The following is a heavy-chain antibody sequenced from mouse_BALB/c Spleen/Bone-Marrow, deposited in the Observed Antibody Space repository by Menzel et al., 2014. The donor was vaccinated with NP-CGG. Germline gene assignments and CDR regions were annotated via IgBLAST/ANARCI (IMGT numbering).Heavy chain of an antibody. Sequence: LVKTGASVKISCKASGYSFTGYYMHWVKQSHGKSLEWIGYISCYNGATSCNQKFKGKATFTVDTSSSTAYMQFNSLTSEDTAVYYCVKVVYGNPFAYWGQGTLVTVSA. J-gene: IGHJ3*01. V-gene: IGHV1S34*01. CDR3: VKVVYGNPFAY. CDR1: GYSFTGYY. CDR2: ISCYNGAT. D-gene: IGHD2-1*01.